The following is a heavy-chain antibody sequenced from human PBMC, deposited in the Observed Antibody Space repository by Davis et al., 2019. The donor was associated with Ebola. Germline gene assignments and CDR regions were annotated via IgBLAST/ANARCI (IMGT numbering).Heavy chain of an antibody. CDR2: MNPNSGNT. J-gene: IGHJ4*02. D-gene: IGHD2-21*01. V-gene: IGHV1-8*02. CDR3: ARGGVAYSDLDY. Sequence: AASVNVSCKASGYTFTSYAMHWVRQAPGQRLEWMGWMNPNSGNTGYAQKFQGRVTMTRENSMSTAYMELSSLRSEDTAVYYCARGGVAYSDLDYWGQGTLVAVSS. CDR1: GYTFTSYA.